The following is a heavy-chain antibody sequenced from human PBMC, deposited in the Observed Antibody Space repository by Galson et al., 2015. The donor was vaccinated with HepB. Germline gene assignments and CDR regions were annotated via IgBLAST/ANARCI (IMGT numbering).Heavy chain of an antibody. D-gene: IGHD2-8*02. J-gene: IGHJ3*02. CDR1: GFTFDDYA. CDR3: AKDVKYCVSPRCYGDGSDS. Sequence: SLRLSCAASGFTFDDYAMHWVRQTPGKGLEWVSGISWNSATIGYADSVKGRFAISRDNAKNSLYLQMNSLRAEDTALYYCAKDVKYCVSPRCYGDGSDSWGQGTMVSVSS. V-gene: IGHV3-9*01. CDR2: ISWNSATI.